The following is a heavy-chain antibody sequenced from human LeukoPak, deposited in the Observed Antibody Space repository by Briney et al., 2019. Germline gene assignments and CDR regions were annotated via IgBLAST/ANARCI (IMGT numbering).Heavy chain of an antibody. Sequence: SETLSLTCTVSGGSISSFYWSWIRQSPGKGLEWIGNIYYHGNTYYNPSLESRVTISIDTSKRQFSLKLTSVTAADTAVYYCARVEGVVRGRSPPSNKSRVYFDYWGQGALVTVSS. J-gene: IGHJ4*02. V-gene: IGHV4-59*01. CDR1: GGSISSFY. CDR2: IYYHGNT. CDR3: ARVEGVVRGRSPPSNKSRVYFDY. D-gene: IGHD3-10*01.